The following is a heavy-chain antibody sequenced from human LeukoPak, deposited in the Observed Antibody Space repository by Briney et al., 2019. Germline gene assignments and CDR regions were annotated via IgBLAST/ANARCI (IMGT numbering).Heavy chain of an antibody. CDR3: ARVEFVVVVAALSNWFDP. V-gene: IGHV1-8*01. D-gene: IGHD2-15*01. Sequence: GASVKVSCKASGYTFTSYDINWVRQATGQGLEWMGWMNPNSGNTGYAQKFQGRVTMTTDTSTSTAYMELRSLRSDDTAVYYCARVEFVVVVAALSNWFDPWGQGTLVTVSS. J-gene: IGHJ5*02. CDR2: MNPNSGNT. CDR1: GYTFTSYD.